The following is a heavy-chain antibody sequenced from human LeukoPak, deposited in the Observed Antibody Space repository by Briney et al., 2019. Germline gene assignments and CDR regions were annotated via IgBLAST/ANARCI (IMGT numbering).Heavy chain of an antibody. CDR3: ARRPRSKSGVCYIDL. CDR1: GGSFSGYY. D-gene: IGHD2-8*02. J-gene: IGHJ4*02. V-gene: IGHV4-34*01. Sequence: PSDTLSLMRALYGGSFSGYYWRWMPHPPGEGVECIGENNHTGSTNYNPSLKSRVTISVDTSKNQFSLKLSSVTAADTAVYYCARRPRSKSGVCYIDLWGQGTLVTVSS. CDR2: NNHTGST.